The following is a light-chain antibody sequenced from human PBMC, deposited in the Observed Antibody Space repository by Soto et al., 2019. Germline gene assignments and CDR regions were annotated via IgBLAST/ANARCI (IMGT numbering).Light chain of an antibody. V-gene: IGKV3D-15*01. Sequence: GMTQSPATLSVSPGERATLSCRASQSVSSYLAWYQQKPGQAPRLLIYDASNRATGIPARFSGSGSGTDFTLTISSLQAEDSAVYFCQQYNNWPTWTFGQGTKVDIK. CDR1: QSVSSY. CDR3: QQYNNWPTWT. J-gene: IGKJ1*01. CDR2: DAS.